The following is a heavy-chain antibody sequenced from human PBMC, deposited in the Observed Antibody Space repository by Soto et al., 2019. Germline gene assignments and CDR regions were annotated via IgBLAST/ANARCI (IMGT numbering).Heavy chain of an antibody. CDR3: AKDKYSSGSYVDY. V-gene: IGHV3-23*01. J-gene: IGHJ4*02. D-gene: IGHD6-19*01. CDR1: VFTFNTYA. CDR2: ISGSESGDRT. Sequence: GSLRLSCAASVFTFNTYAMSWVRQHPGKGLEWVTGISGSESGDRTDYADSVKGRFTISRDNSKNTLYLQMNSLRLEDTAVYYCAKDKYSSGSYVDYWGQGTLVTVSS.